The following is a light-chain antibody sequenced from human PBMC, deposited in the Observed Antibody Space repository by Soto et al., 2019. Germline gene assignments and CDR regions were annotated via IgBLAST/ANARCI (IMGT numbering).Light chain of an antibody. CDR3: QQSYSTPRT. CDR2: AAS. Sequence: DIQMTQSPSSLSASVGDRVTITCRASQSLSSYLNWYQQKPGKAPKLLIYAASSLKSGVPSRFSGSGSGTDCTLTISSLQPEDFATYYCQQSYSTPRTFGQGTKVEIK. J-gene: IGKJ1*01. V-gene: IGKV1-39*01. CDR1: QSLSSY.